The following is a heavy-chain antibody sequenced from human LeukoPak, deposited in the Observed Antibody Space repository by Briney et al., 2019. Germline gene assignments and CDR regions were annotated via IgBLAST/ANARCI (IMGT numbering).Heavy chain of an antibody. V-gene: IGHV4-38-2*02. CDR3: AREGSGWYPETSFDY. Sequence: PSETLSLTCAVSGYSISSGYYWGWIRQPPGKGLKWIGSIYHSGSTYYNPSLKSRVTISVDTPKDQFSLKLSSVTAADTAVYYCAREGSGWYPETSFDYWGQGTLVTVSS. D-gene: IGHD6-19*01. CDR2: IYHSGST. J-gene: IGHJ4*02. CDR1: GYSISSGYY.